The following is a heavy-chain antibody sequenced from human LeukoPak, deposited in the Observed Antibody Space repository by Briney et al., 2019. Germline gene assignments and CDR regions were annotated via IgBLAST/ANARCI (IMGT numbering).Heavy chain of an antibody. J-gene: IGHJ4*02. CDR1: GYTFTSYY. D-gene: IGHD3-10*01. V-gene: IGHV1-46*01. CDR2: INPSGGST. CDR3: ARAITMVRGVIITPPAPGY. Sequence: ASVKVSCKASGYTFTSYYMHWVRQAPGQGLEWMGIINPSGGSTSYAQKFQGRVTMTRDTSTSTVYMELSSLRSEDTAVYYCARAITMVRGVIITPPAPGYWGQGTLVTVSS.